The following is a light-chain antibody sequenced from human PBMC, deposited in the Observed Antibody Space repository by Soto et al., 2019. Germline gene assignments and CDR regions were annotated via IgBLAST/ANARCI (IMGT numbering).Light chain of an antibody. Sequence: DIQMTQSPSTLSASVGDRVTITCRASQSISSRLAWYQQKPGKAPKLLIFQASSLKSGVPSRFSGSGSATEYTLTISSLQPDDFATYYCEDYSSSSGLTFGGGTKVEIK. V-gene: IGKV1-5*03. CDR1: QSISSR. CDR3: EDYSSSSGLT. CDR2: QAS. J-gene: IGKJ4*01.